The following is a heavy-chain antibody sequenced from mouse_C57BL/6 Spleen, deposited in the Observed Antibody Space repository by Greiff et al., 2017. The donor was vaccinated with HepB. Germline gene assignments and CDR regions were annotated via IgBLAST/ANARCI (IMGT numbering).Heavy chain of an antibody. CDR1: GYTFTDYY. J-gene: IGHJ3*01. CDR2: INPNNGGT. D-gene: IGHD1-1*01. V-gene: IGHV1-26*01. Sequence: VQLQQSGPELVKPGASVKISCKASGYTFTDYYMNWVKQSHGKSLEWIGDINPNNGGTSYNQKFKGKATLTVDKSSSTAYMELRSLTSEDSAVYYCARCGGSSLSWFAYWGQGTLVTVSA. CDR3: ARCGGSSLSWFAY.